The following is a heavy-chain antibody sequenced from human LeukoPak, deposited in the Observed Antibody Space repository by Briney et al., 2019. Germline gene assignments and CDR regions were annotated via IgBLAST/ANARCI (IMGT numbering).Heavy chain of an antibody. V-gene: IGHV4-34*01. D-gene: IGHD2-2*01. CDR1: GGSFSGYY. CDR2: IYHSGST. Sequence: SETLSLTCAVYGGSFSGYYWSWIRQPPGKGLEWIGEIYHSGSTNYNPSLKSRVTISVDTSKNQFSLKLSSVTAADTAVYYCAREAVPAPRRYYYYYYMDVWGKGTTVTVSS. J-gene: IGHJ6*03. CDR3: AREAVPAPRRYYYYYYMDV.